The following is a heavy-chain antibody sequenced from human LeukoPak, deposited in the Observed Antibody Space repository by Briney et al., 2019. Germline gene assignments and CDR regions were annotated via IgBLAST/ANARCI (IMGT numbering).Heavy chain of an antibody. CDR2: ISYSGST. CDR1: GGSISGYY. J-gene: IGHJ3*02. V-gene: IGHV4-59*12. Sequence: SETLSLTCTVSGGSISGYYWSWIRQPPGKGLEWVGYISYSGSTNYKPSLKSRVTISVDTSKNQFSQKLSSVTAADTAVYYCASTDYYDSSGYYVPHAFDIWGQGTMVTVSS. CDR3: ASTDYYDSSGYYVPHAFDI. D-gene: IGHD3-22*01.